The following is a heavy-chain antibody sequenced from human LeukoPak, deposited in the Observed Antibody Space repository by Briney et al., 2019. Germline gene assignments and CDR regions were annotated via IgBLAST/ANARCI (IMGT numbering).Heavy chain of an antibody. CDR2: IIPIFGTA. CDR1: GGTFSSYA. D-gene: IGHD3-22*01. J-gene: IGHJ4*02. Sequence: PWASVKVSCKASGGTFSSYAISWVRQAPGQGLEWMGGIIPIFGTANYAQKFQGRVTITADESTSTAYMELSSLRSEDTAVYYCARLRSYYYDSSGYALDYWGQGTLVTVSS. V-gene: IGHV1-69*13. CDR3: ARLRSYYYDSSGYALDY.